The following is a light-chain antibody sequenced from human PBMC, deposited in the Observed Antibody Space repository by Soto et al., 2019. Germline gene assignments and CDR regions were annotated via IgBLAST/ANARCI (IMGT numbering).Light chain of an antibody. Sequence: QSFNTWLAWYQQKPGKAPNLLIYKASSLASGVPSRFSGSGSGTEFTLTISSLQPDDLETYYCQQYNSFPWTFGQGTKVDIK. V-gene: IGKV1-5*03. J-gene: IGKJ1*01. CDR1: QSFNTW. CDR2: KAS. CDR3: QQYNSFPWT.